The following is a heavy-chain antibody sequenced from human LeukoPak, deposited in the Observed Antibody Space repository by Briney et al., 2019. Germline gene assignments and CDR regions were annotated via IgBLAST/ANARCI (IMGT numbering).Heavy chain of an antibody. V-gene: IGHV4-34*01. D-gene: IGHD3-22*01. Sequence: GSLRLSCAASGFTFSSYAMHWVRQPPGKGLEWIGEINHSGSTNYNPSLKSRVTISVDTSKNQFSLKLSSVTAADTAVYYCARFTYYYDSRGYPPLKTPFYYGMDVWGQGTTVTVSS. CDR3: ARFTYYYDSRGYPPLKTPFYYGMDV. CDR2: INHSGST. J-gene: IGHJ6*02. CDR1: GFTFSSYA.